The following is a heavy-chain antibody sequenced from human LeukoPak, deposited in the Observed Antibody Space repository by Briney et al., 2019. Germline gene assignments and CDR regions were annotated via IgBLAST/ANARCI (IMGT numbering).Heavy chain of an antibody. Sequence: ASVKVSCKASGYTFTDYYMNWVRQAPGQGLEWMGWINPNSGGTNYAQKFQGRVTITRDTSISTAYMELSSLYSDDTAMYYCARLGTPIVVVTHDAFDIWGQGTMVTVSS. J-gene: IGHJ3*02. CDR3: ARLGTPIVVVTHDAFDI. CDR1: GYTFTDYY. D-gene: IGHD3-22*01. CDR2: INPNSGGT. V-gene: IGHV1-2*02.